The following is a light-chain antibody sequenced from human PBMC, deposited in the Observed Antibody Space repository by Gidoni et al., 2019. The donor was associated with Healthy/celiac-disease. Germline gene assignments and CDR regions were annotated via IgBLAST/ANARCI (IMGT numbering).Light chain of an antibody. CDR3: QQYGSSPPLT. V-gene: IGKV3-20*01. CDR1: QSVSSSY. Sequence: VLTQSPGTLSLSPGERATLSCRASQSVSSSYLAWYQQKPGQAPRLRIYGASSRATGIPDRFSGSGSGTDFTLTISRLGPEDFAVYYCQQYGSSPPLTFGGGTKVEIK. CDR2: GAS. J-gene: IGKJ4*01.